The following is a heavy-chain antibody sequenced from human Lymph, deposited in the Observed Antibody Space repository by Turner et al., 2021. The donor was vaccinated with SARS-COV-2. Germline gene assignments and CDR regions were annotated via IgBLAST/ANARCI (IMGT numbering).Heavy chain of an antibody. Sequence: QVQLVESGGGVVQPGRSLRLSCAASGFTFSTYAIHWVRQAAGKGLEWVAVISYDGSNKYYADSVKGRFTISRDNSENTLYLQMNSLRAEDTAVYYCARYGSGGYFYYGLDVWGQGTTVTVSS. J-gene: IGHJ6*02. V-gene: IGHV3-30*04. D-gene: IGHD3-10*01. CDR1: GFTFSTYA. CDR2: ISYDGSNK. CDR3: ARYGSGGYFYYGLDV.